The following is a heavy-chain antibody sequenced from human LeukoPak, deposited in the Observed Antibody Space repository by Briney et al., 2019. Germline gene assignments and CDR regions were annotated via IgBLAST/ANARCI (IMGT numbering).Heavy chain of an antibody. J-gene: IGHJ4*02. Sequence: PSETLSLTCTVSGGSVNSSSYYWGWIRQSPGKGLEWIAHILFSGSTQYSPSLKCRLTISIDTSKNQFFLKLTSVSAADTAIYYCARHGRYYDDYIDYWGQGTLVVVSS. CDR1: GGSVNSSSYY. CDR3: ARHGRYYDDYIDY. CDR2: ILFSGST. D-gene: IGHD1-26*01. V-gene: IGHV4-39*01.